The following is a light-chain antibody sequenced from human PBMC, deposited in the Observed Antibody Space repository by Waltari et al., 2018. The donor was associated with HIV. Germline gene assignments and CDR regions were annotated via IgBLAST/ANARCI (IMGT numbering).Light chain of an antibody. CDR3: SSYTSSSTRV. Sequence: QSALTQPASVSGSPGQSITISCTGTSRDVGGYNYVSWYQQHPGKAPKLIIYEVSNRSSGVSNRFSGSKSGNTASLTISGLQAEDEADYYCSSYTSSSTRVFGGGTKMTVL. J-gene: IGLJ3*02. V-gene: IGLV2-14*01. CDR1: SRDVGGYNY. CDR2: EVS.